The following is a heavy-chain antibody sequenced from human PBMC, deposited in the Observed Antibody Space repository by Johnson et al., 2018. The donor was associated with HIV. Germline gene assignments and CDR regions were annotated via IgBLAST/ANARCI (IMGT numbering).Heavy chain of an antibody. CDR2: ISGSGNAI. CDR3: ATTRWSDTDPFDI. D-gene: IGHD3-3*01. Sequence: QVHLVESGGGLVQPGRSLRLSCAASRLTLSDSYMSWIRQAPGKGLEWVSYISGSGNAIYYADSVRGRFTISRDNAKNSLYLQMNSLRAEDTAVYYCATTRWSDTDPFDIWGQGTMVTVSS. CDR1: RLTLSDSY. J-gene: IGHJ3*02. V-gene: IGHV3-11*04.